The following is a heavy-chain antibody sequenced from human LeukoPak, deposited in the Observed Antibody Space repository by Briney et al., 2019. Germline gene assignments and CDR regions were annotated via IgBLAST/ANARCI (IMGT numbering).Heavy chain of an antibody. CDR2: ISGSGGST. J-gene: IGHJ4*02. Sequence: GGSLRLSCAASGFTFSSYAMSWVRQAPGKGLEWVSAISGSGGSTYYADSVEGRFTNSRDNSKNTLYLQMSSLRADDTAVYYCAKTMGAIDHDYWGQGTLVIVSS. CDR3: AKTMGAIDHDY. CDR1: GFTFSSYA. V-gene: IGHV3-23*01. D-gene: IGHD1-26*01.